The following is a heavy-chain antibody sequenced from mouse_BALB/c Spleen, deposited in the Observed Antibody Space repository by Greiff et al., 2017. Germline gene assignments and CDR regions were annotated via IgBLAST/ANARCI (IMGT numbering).Heavy chain of an antibody. J-gene: IGHJ4*01. Sequence: EVKLVESGGGLVQPGGSRKLSCAASGFTFSDYGMAWVRQAPGKGPEWVAFISNLAYSIYYADTVTGRFTISRENAKNTLYLEMSSLRSEDTAMYYCARDPGIPYAMDYWGQGTSVTVSS. D-gene: IGHD4-1*01. CDR1: GFTFSDYG. CDR2: ISNLAYSI. CDR3: ARDPGIPYAMDY. V-gene: IGHV5-15*02.